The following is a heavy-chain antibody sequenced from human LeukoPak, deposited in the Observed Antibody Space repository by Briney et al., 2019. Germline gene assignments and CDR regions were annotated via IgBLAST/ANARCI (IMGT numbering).Heavy chain of an antibody. Sequence: TLSLTCAVSGGSISSGGYSWSWIRQPPGKGLEWIGYIYHSGSTYYTPSLKSRVTISVDRSKNQFSLKLSSVTAADTAVYYCASRTIPGGAFDIWGQGTMVTVSS. D-gene: IGHD3-3*01. CDR2: IYHSGST. V-gene: IGHV4-30-2*01. CDR1: GGSISSGGYS. CDR3: ASRTIPGGAFDI. J-gene: IGHJ3*02.